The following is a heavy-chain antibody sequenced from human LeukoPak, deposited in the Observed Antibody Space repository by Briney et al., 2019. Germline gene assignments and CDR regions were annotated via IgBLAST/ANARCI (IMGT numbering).Heavy chain of an antibody. D-gene: IGHD4-17*01. CDR1: GFTFDNYA. Sequence: GGSLRLSCAASGFTFDNYAMNWVRQAPGKGLEWVSFISTSSSRIYYADSVKGRFTISRDNAKNSLYLQMDSLRDEDTAVYYCARGETSVTSYLQPWGQGTLVTVSS. J-gene: IGHJ5*02. CDR2: ISTSSSRI. CDR3: ARGETSVTSYLQP. V-gene: IGHV3-48*02.